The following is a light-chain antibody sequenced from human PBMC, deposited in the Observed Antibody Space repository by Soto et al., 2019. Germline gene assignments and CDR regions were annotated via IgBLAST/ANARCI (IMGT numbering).Light chain of an antibody. Sequence: QSALTQTRSVSGSPGQSVTISCTGSSSDVGNYNYVSWYQQHPGKAPKLIIYDVTKRPAGVPDRFSGSKSGNTASLTISGLHSDDEADYYYCSYAGRQRLFGGGTKLTVL. CDR1: SSDVGNYNY. CDR2: DVT. CDR3: CSYAGRQRL. J-gene: IGLJ3*02. V-gene: IGLV2-11*01.